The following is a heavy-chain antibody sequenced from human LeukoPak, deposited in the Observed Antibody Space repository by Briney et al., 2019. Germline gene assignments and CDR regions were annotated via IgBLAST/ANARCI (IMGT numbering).Heavy chain of an antibody. CDR2: ISSNGGST. CDR1: GFTFSSYA. D-gene: IGHD5-12*01. V-gene: IGHV3-64*01. Sequence: RTGGSLILSCAASGFTFSSYAMHWVRQAPGKGLEYVSAISSNGGSTYYANSVKGRFTISRDNSKNTLYLQMGSLRAEDMAVYYCARSGYSGYDSHFDYWGQGTLVTVSS. CDR3: ARSGYSGYDSHFDY. J-gene: IGHJ4*02.